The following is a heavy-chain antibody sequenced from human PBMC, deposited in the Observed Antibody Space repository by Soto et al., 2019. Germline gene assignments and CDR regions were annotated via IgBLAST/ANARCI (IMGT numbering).Heavy chain of an antibody. D-gene: IGHD6-19*01. CDR2: IYYSGST. CDR3: ARDRAVAGTDVYYYYYGMDV. J-gene: IGHJ6*02. CDR1: GGSISSYY. Sequence: QVQLQESGPGLVKPSETLSLTSTVSGGSISSYYWSWIRQPPGKGLEWIGYIYYSGSTNYNPSLKCRVTISVDTSKNQFSLKLSSVTAADTAVYYCARDRAVAGTDVYYYYYGMDVWGQGTTVTVSS. V-gene: IGHV4-59*01.